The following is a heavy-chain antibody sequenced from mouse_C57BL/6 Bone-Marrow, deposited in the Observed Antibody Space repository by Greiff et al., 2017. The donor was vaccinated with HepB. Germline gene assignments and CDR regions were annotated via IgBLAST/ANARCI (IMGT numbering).Heavy chain of an antibody. CDR2: INSDGGST. CDR3: AGFYYGSSLPAWFAY. D-gene: IGHD1-1*01. V-gene: IGHV5-2*01. CDR1: EYEFPSHD. Sequence: EVQRVESGGGLVQPGESLKLSCESNEYEFPSHDMSWVRKTPEKRLELVAAINSDGGSTYYPDTMGRRFIISRDNTKKTLYLKMSSLRSEDTALYYCAGFYYGSSLPAWFAYWGQGTLVTVSA. J-gene: IGHJ3*01.